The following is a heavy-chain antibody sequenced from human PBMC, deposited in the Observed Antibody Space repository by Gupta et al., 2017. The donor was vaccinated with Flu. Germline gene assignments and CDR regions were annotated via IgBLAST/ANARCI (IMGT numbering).Heavy chain of an antibody. CDR1: GSISSYY. CDR3: AGTQFEFWSGYRRWFDS. J-gene: IGHJ5*01. Sequence: QVQLQESGPGLVRPSETLSLICTVSGSISSYYWSWIRQPPGKGLEWIGYFYHSGTTTYNPSLKSRVTISLETSKNQLSLKLTSVTAADTAMYYCAGTQFEFWSGYRRWFDSWGQGILVAVSS. CDR2: FYHSGTT. D-gene: IGHD3-3*01. V-gene: IGHV4-59*01.